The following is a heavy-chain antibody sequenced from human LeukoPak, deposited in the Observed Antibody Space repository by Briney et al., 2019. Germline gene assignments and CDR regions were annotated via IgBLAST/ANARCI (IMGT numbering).Heavy chain of an antibody. CDR2: IKQDGNEK. CDR1: GFTFSSYW. J-gene: IGHJ4*02. V-gene: IGHV3-7*01. Sequence: GGSLRLSCAASGFTFSSYWMSWVRQAPGKGLEWVANIKQDGNEKYYVDSVKGRFTISRDNAKNSLYLQMNSLRAEDTAVYYCASYVLLWFGEFDYWGQGTLVTVSS. CDR3: ASYVLLWFGEFDY. D-gene: IGHD3-10*01.